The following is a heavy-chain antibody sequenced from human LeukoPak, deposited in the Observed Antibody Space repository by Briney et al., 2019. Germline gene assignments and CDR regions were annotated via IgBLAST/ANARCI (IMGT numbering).Heavy chain of an antibody. CDR2: ISSSSSYI. D-gene: IGHD3-16*01. J-gene: IGHJ3*02. CDR3: ASLGENAFDI. CDR1: GFTFSSYS. V-gene: IGHV3-21*01. Sequence: GGSLRLSCAASGFTFSSYSMNWVRQAPGKGLEWVSSISSSSSYIYYADSVKGRFTISRDNAKNSLYLQMNSLRAEDTAVYYCASLGENAFDIWGQGTMVTVSS.